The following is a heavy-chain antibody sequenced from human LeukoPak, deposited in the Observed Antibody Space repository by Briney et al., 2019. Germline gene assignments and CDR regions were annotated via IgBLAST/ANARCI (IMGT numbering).Heavy chain of an antibody. J-gene: IGHJ5*02. Sequence: PGGSLRLSCAASGFTFSSYAMSWVRQAPGKGLVWVSRVYSDGNTTNYADSVKGRFTISRDNAKNTLYLQMNSLRAEDTAVYYCAREKTGDRRFDAWGQGTLITVSS. V-gene: IGHV3-74*01. D-gene: IGHD7-27*01. CDR1: GFTFSSYA. CDR3: AREKTGDRRFDA. CDR2: VYSDGNTT.